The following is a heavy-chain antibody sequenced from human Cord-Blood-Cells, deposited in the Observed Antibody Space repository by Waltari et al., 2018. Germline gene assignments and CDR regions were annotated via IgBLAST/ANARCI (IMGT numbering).Heavy chain of an antibody. CDR3: ASDSTGDPCDRYFDL. V-gene: IGHV1-69*01. CDR1: GGTFSSYA. CDR2: IIPIVSTA. D-gene: IGHD7-27*01. J-gene: IGHJ2*01. Sequence: QVQLVQSGAEVKKPGSSVKVSCKASGGTFSSYAISWVRQAPGQGLEWMGGIIPIVSTANYAQKFHGRVTITADESTSTAYMELSSLRSEDTAVYYCASDSTGDPCDRYFDLWGRGTLVTVSS.